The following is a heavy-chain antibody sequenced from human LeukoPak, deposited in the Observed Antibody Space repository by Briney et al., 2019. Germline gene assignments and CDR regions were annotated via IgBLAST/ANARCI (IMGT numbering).Heavy chain of an antibody. D-gene: IGHD2-15*01. V-gene: IGHV3-23*01. CDR2: FSASGST. CDR3: SQDLSYIGLDN. CDR1: GFTFRNYG. J-gene: IGHJ4*02. Sequence: GGSLRLSCAASGFTFRNYGMSWVRQAPGKGLEWVSAFSASGSTYYADSVKGRFTVSRDNSENMLYLQMNSLRAEDTAVYYCSQDLSYIGLDNWGQGTLVPVSS.